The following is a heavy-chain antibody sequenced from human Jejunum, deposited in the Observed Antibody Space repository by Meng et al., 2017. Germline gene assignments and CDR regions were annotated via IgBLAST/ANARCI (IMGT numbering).Heavy chain of an antibody. Sequence: EWHLVESGGGFVKPGGSLSLSCAASGFTFSDRWMTWVRQAPGKGLEWVGHIQSKADGGTTDYAAPVKGRFTISRDDSKSTLYLQMNSLKTEDTAVYYCTTFYAGYWGQGTLVTVSS. CDR3: TTFYAGY. J-gene: IGHJ4*02. D-gene: IGHD3-16*01. CDR2: IQSKADGGTT. CDR1: GFTFSDRW. V-gene: IGHV3-15*01.